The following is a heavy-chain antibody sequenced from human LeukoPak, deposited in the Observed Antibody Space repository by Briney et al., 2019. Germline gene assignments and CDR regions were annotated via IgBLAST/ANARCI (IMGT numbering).Heavy chain of an antibody. CDR1: GGSISSGGYS. CDR2: IYHSGST. V-gene: IGHV4-30-2*01. J-gene: IGHJ4*02. D-gene: IGHD3-16*02. CDR3: ARVEYDYVWGSYRYRQGFYYFDY. Sequence: ESSETLSLTCTVSGGSISSGGYSWSWIRQPPGKGLEWIGYIYHSGSTYYNPSLKSRVTISVDRSKNQFSLKLSSVTAADTAVYYCARVEYDYVWGSYRYRQGFYYFDYWGQGTLVTVSS.